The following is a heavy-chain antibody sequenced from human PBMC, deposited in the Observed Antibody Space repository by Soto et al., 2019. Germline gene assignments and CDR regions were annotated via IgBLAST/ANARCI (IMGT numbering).Heavy chain of an antibody. Sequence: GASVKVSCKASGGTFGSCAISWVRQAPGQGLEWMGGIIPIFGTANYAQKFQGRVTITADESTSTAYMELSSLRSEDTAVYYCAISPVVTAKPRYFDYWGQGTLVTVSS. D-gene: IGHD2-21*02. CDR1: GGTFGSCA. CDR3: AISPVVTAKPRYFDY. V-gene: IGHV1-69*13. CDR2: IIPIFGTA. J-gene: IGHJ4*02.